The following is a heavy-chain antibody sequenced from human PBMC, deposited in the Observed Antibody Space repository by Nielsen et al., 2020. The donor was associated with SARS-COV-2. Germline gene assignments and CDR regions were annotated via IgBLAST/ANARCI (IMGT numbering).Heavy chain of an antibody. Sequence: VRQAPGKGLEWVAVISYDGSNKYYADSVKGRFTISRDNSKNTLYLQMNSLRAEDTAVYYCAREVSSGWQALDYWGQGTLVTVSS. CDR3: AREVSSGWQALDY. CDR2: ISYDGSNK. J-gene: IGHJ4*02. V-gene: IGHV3-30-3*01. D-gene: IGHD6-19*01.